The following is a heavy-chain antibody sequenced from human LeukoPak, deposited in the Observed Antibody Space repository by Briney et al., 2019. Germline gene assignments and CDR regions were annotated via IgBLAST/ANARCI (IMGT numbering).Heavy chain of an antibody. CDR3: ARELDAFDI. V-gene: IGHV4-59*01. CDR2: TYYSGST. Sequence: SETLSLTCTVSGGSISSYYWSWIRQPPGKGLEWIGYTYYSGSTNYNPSLKSRVTISVDTSKNQFSLKLSSVTAADTAVYYCARELDAFDIWGQGTMVTVSS. CDR1: GGSISSYY. J-gene: IGHJ3*02.